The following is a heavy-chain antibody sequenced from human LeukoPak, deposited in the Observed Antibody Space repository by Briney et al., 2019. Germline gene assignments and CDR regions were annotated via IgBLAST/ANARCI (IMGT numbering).Heavy chain of an antibody. D-gene: IGHD3-3*01. J-gene: IGHJ6*03. Sequence: GGSLRLSCAASGFTFDDYGMSWVSQAPGKGLEWVSGINWNGGSTGYADSVKGRFTISRDNAKNSLYLQMNSLRAEDTALYYCARDAPDYDFWSGYSYYYYYYYMDVWGKGTTVTVSS. CDR1: GFTFDDYG. CDR3: ARDAPDYDFWSGYSYYYYYYYMDV. CDR2: INWNGGST. V-gene: IGHV3-20*04.